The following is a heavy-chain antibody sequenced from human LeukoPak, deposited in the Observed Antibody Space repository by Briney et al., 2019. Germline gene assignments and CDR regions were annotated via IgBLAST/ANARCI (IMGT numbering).Heavy chain of an antibody. Sequence: ASVKVSCKASGYTFTGYYMHWVRQAPGQGLEWMRWINPNSGGTNYAQKFQGRVTMTRDTSISTAYMELSRLRSDDTAVYYCARDRCSSTSCYTNWFDPWGQGTLVTVSS. CDR3: ARDRCSSTSCYTNWFDP. CDR2: INPNSGGT. J-gene: IGHJ5*02. CDR1: GYTFTGYY. V-gene: IGHV1-2*02. D-gene: IGHD2-2*02.